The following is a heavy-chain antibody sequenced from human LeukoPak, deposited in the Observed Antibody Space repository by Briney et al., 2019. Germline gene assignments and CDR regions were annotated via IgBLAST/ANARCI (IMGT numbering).Heavy chain of an antibody. J-gene: IGHJ3*02. CDR1: GGSFSGYY. CDR3: AREDRFDAFDI. Sequence: SETLSLTCAVYGGSFSGYYWSWIRQPPGKGLEWIGEINHSGSTNYNPSLKSRVTMSVDTSKNQFSLKLSSVTAADTAVYYCAREDRFDAFDIWGQGTMVTVSS. V-gene: IGHV4-34*01. CDR2: INHSGST.